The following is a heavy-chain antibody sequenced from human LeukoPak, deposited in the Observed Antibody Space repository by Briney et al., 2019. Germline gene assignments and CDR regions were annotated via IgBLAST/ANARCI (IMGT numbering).Heavy chain of an antibody. Sequence: GGSLGLSCAASGFTFSSYAMSWVRQAPGKGLEWVSAISGSGGSTYYADSVKGRFTISRDNSKNTLYLQMNSLRAEDTAVYYCAKDRSGYVAGRSDVFDYWGQGTLVTVSS. J-gene: IGHJ4*02. CDR1: GFTFSSYA. D-gene: IGHD6-19*01. CDR2: ISGSGGST. CDR3: AKDRSGYVAGRSDVFDY. V-gene: IGHV3-23*01.